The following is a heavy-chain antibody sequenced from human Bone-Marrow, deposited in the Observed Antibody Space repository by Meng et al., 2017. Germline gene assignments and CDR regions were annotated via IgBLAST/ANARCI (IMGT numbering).Heavy chain of an antibody. J-gene: IGHJ4*02. V-gene: IGHV3-74*01. CDR3: AKDPGIAVAGGH. Sequence: GESLKISCAASGFTFSRDWMHWVRQAPGKGLLWVSRISGDGSTTTYADSVKGRFTISRDNANNTLYLQMNSLRAEDTAVYYCAKDPGIAVAGGHWGQGTLVTVSS. D-gene: IGHD6-19*01. CDR2: ISGDGSTT. CDR1: GFTFSRDW.